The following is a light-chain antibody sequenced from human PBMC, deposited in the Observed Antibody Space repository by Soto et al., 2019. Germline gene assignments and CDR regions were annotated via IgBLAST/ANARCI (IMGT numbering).Light chain of an antibody. J-gene: IGLJ2*01. CDR2: EVG. CDR3: ASYTGRNAWL. CDR1: ISDVDDYNY. Sequence: QSVLTQPASVSGSPGQSITISCTGTISDVDDYNYVSWYHQHPGKAPKLILYEVGNRPSGISNRFSGSKSGTTASLTISGLQTDDEADYYCASYTGRNAWLFGGGTKVTVL. V-gene: IGLV2-14*01.